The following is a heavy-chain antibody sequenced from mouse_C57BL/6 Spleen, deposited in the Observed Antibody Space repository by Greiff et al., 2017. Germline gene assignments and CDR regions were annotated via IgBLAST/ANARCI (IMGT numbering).Heavy chain of an antibody. CDR2: IWTGGGT. J-gene: IGHJ2*01. CDR3: ARNRNWDGAVLYVDY. CDR1: GFSLTSYA. V-gene: IGHV2-9-1*01. D-gene: IGHD4-1*01. Sequence: VKLQESGPGLVAPSQSLSITCTVSGFSLTSYAISWVRQPPGKGLEWLGVIWTGGGTNYNSAHKSSLSISKDNSKSHVFLKMNRLQTDDTARYYWARNRNWDGAVLYVDYWGKGTTLTVSS.